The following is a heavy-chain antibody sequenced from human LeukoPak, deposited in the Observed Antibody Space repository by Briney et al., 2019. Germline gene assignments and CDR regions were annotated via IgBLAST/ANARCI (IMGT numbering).Heavy chain of an antibody. V-gene: IGHV4-34*01. CDR1: GGSFSGYY. CDR2: INHSGST. CDR3: VXPTVTKAFDI. Sequence: PSETLSLTCAVYGGSFSGYYWSWIRQPPGKGLEWIGEINHSGSTNYNPSLKSRVTISVDTSKNQFSLKLSSVTAADTAVYYCVXPTVTKAFDIWGQGTMVTVSS. J-gene: IGHJ3*02. D-gene: IGHD4-17*01.